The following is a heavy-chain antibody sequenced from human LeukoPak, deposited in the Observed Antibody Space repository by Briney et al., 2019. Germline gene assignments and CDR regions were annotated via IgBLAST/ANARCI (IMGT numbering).Heavy chain of an antibody. CDR2: INDRGIAT. Sequence: GGSLRLSCAASGFTFSNYAMSWVRQAPGKGLEWVSTINDRGIATYYADSVKGRFTISGDDSKNIAYLQMNSLKTEDTAVYYCTRYRGYFDYWGQGTLVTVSS. J-gene: IGHJ4*02. CDR3: TRYRGYFDY. CDR1: GFTFSNYA. V-gene: IGHV3-23*01. D-gene: IGHD3-10*01.